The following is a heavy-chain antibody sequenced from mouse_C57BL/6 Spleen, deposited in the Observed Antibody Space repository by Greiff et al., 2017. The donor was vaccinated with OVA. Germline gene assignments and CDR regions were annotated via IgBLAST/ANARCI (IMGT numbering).Heavy chain of an antibody. CDR1: GFTFSDYY. D-gene: IGHD1-1*01. CDR3: ARQDYGHYYAMDD. J-gene: IGHJ4*01. CDR2: ISNGGGST. V-gene: IGHV5-12*01. Sequence: EVKLMESGGGLVQPGGSLKLSCAASGFTFSDYYMYWVRQTPEKRLEWVAYISNGGGSTYYPDTVKGRFTISRDNAKNTLYLQMSCLKSEDTDMYYCARQDYGHYYAMDDWGKGTSVTVSS.